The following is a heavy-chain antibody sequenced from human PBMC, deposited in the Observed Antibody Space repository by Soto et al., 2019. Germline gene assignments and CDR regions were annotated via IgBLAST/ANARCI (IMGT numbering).Heavy chain of an antibody. Sequence: QVQLVESGGGVVQPGRSLRLSCAASGFTFSSYAMHWVRQAPGKGLEWVAVISYDGSNKYYADSVKGRFTISRDNSKNTLYLQMNSLRAEDTAVYYCARSSVVAADYFDYWGQGTLVTVSS. V-gene: IGHV3-30-3*01. J-gene: IGHJ4*02. CDR3: ARSSVVAADYFDY. CDR2: ISYDGSNK. CDR1: GFTFSSYA. D-gene: IGHD6-13*01.